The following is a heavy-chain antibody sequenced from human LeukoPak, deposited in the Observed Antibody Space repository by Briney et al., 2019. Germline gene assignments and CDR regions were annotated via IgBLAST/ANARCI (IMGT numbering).Heavy chain of an antibody. D-gene: IGHD6-13*01. V-gene: IGHV4-59*12. CDR1: GVSISSYY. Sequence: SETLSLTCSVSGVSISSYYWSWIRQPPGRGLEWVGYIYFSGSINYNPSLKSRVTISADTSKNQLSLKLTFLTAADTAVYYCARESYSRYYYFDYWGQGTLVTVSS. J-gene: IGHJ4*02. CDR3: ARESYSRYYYFDY. CDR2: IYFSGSI.